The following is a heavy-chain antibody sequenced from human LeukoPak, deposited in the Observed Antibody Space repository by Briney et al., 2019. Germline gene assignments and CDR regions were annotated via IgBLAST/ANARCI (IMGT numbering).Heavy chain of an antibody. D-gene: IGHD6-13*01. J-gene: IGHJ4*02. V-gene: IGHV4-59*01. CDR3: ARSRVAAGNFDY. CDR2: IYYSGST. CDR1: GGSISSYY. Sequence: SSTRSLTWTVAGGSISSYYWSWLRQPPRKGLEWIGYIYYSGSTNYNPSLKSRVTISVDTSKNQFSLKLSSVTAADTAVYYCARSRVAAGNFDYWGQGTLVTVSS.